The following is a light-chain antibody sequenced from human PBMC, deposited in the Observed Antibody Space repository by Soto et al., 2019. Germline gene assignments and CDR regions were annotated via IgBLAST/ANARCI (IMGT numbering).Light chain of an antibody. CDR2: DVH. CDR1: SADVGGYDF. V-gene: IGLV2-14*01. J-gene: IGLJ1*01. CDR3: SSYTISSTYV. Sequence: QSALTQPASVSGSPGQSITISCTGTSADVGGYDFVSWYQQEPGKAPKLMIYDVHNRPSGISNRFSGSKSGSTASLTISGLQAEDEADYYCSSYTISSTYVFGTGTKLTVL.